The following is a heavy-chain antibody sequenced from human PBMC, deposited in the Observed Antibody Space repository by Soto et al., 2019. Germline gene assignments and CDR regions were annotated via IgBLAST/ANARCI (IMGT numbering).Heavy chain of an antibody. Sequence: QVQLVESGGGVVQPGRSLRLSCAASGFTFSSYGMHWVRQAPGKGLEWVAVISYDGSNVYYADSVKGRFTISRDNSKNTLYLQMNSLRTEDSAVYYCARDLDSSGWYYFDYWGQGTLVTVSS. CDR3: ARDLDSSGWYYFDY. CDR2: ISYDGSNV. V-gene: IGHV3-30*03. D-gene: IGHD6-19*01. J-gene: IGHJ4*02. CDR1: GFTFSSYG.